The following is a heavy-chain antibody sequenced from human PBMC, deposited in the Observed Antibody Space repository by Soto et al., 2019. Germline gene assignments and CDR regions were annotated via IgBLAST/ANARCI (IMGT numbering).Heavy chain of an antibody. V-gene: IGHV3-23*01. D-gene: IGHD2-8*01. J-gene: IGHJ5*02. CDR2: ISGSGSST. CDR1: GFTFSSYA. CDR3: AKDPKSTIRFNWFDP. Sequence: EVQLSESGGGLVQPGGSLRLSCAASGFTFSSYAMSWVRQAPGKGLEWVSGISGSGSSTYYADSVKGRFTISRDNSKKTLYLQMNSLRAEDTAIYDCAKDPKSTIRFNWFDPWGQGTLVTVSS.